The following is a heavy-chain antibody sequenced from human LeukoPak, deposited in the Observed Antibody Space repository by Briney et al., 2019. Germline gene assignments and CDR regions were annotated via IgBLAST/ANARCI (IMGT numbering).Heavy chain of an antibody. D-gene: IGHD1-26*01. J-gene: IGHJ4*02. V-gene: IGHV4-34*01. Sequence: SETLSLTCTVSGYSISSGYYWSWIRQPPGKGLEWIGEINHSGSTNYNPSLKSRVTISVDTSKNQFSLKLSSVTAADTAVYYCARAYSGSSYFDYWGQGTLVTVSS. CDR2: INHSGST. CDR1: GYSISSGYY. CDR3: ARAYSGSSYFDY.